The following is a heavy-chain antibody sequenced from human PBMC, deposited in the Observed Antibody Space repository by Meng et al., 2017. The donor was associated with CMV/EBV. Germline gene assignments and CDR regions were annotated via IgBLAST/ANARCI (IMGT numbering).Heavy chain of an antibody. CDR3: ARVTDFWSTPWGFDP. D-gene: IGHD3-3*01. V-gene: IGHV1-2*02. CDR1: GYTFTGYY. J-gene: IGHJ5*01. CDR2: INPNSGGT. Sequence: ASVKVSCKASGYTFTGYYMHWVRQAPGQGLEWMGWINPNSGGTNYAQKFQGRVTMTRDTSITTAYMELSRLRSDDTAVYYCARVTDFWSTPWGFDPWGQGTLGT.